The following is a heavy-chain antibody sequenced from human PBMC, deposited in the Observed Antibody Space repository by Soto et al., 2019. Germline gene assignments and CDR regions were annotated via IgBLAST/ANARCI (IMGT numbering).Heavy chain of an antibody. CDR1: GFTFSSYG. J-gene: IGHJ4*02. Sequence: QVQLVESGGGVVQPGRSLRLSCAASGFTFSSYGMHWVRQAPGKGLEWVAVISYDGSNKYYADSVKGRFTISRDNSKNTLYLQMNSLRAEDTAVYYCAKDSDPSSGSYLTPFLDYWGQGTLVTVSS. V-gene: IGHV3-30*18. D-gene: IGHD3-10*01. CDR3: AKDSDPSSGSYLTPFLDY. CDR2: ISYDGSNK.